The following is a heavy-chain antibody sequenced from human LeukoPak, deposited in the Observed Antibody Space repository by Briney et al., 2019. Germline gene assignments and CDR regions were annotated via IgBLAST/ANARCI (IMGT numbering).Heavy chain of an antibody. Sequence: SETLSLTCTVSGGSISSGGYYWSWIRQPPGKGLEWIGYIYYSGSTNYNPSLKSRVTMSADTSKNQFSLNLSSVTAADTAVYYCARRGTSGWNFDYWGQGTLVTVSS. D-gene: IGHD6-19*01. CDR1: GGSISSGGYY. J-gene: IGHJ4*02. V-gene: IGHV4-61*08. CDR2: IYYSGST. CDR3: ARRGTSGWNFDY.